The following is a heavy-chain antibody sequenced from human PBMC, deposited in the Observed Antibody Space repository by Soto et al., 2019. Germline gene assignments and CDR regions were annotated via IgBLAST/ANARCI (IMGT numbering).Heavy chain of an antibody. CDR3: ARERYSYYDFWSGSLPYYYFGMDV. V-gene: IGHV3-48*04. CDR1: GFTFSSYS. Sequence: HPGGSLRLSCAASGFTFSSYSMNWVRQAPGKGLEWVSYYVDSVKGRFTISRDNAKNSLYLQMNSLRAEDTAVYYCARERYSYYDFWSGSLPYYYFGMDVWGQGTTVTVSS. D-gene: IGHD3-3*01. J-gene: IGHJ6*02.